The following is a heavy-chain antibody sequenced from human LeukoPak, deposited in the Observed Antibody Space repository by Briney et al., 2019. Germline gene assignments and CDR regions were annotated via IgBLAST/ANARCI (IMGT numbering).Heavy chain of an antibody. Sequence: GGSLRLSCAASGFTFSRYWMSWVRQAPGKGLEWVANIKQDGSEKYYADSVKGRFTISRDNAKNSLYLQMNSLRAEDTAVYYCAELGITMIGGVWGKGTTVTISS. V-gene: IGHV3-7*01. J-gene: IGHJ6*04. CDR3: AELGITMIGGV. D-gene: IGHD3-10*02. CDR1: GFTFSRYW. CDR2: IKQDGSEK.